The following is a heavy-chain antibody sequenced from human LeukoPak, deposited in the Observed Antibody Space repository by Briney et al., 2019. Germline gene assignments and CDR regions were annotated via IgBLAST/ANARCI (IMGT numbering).Heavy chain of an antibody. CDR2: IRHDETKE. CDR1: GLSFNSYA. Sequence: PGGSLRLSCAVSGLSFNSYAFHWVRQAPGKGLEWVAVIRHDETKEYHADSVQGRFTISRDTSKTTLYLQMNSLRAEDTAVYYCAKEYTPSSPLGELDSWGQGTLVTVSS. D-gene: IGHD6-6*01. J-gene: IGHJ4*02. V-gene: IGHV3-33*06. CDR3: AKEYTPSSPLGELDS.